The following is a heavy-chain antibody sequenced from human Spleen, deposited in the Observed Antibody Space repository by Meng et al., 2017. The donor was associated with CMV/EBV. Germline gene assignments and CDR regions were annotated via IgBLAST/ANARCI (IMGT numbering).Heavy chain of an antibody. D-gene: IGHD6-19*01. V-gene: IGHV4-61*03. Sequence: SETLSLTCTVSGYSISSGYYWNWVRQAPGKGLEWIGYIYHTGSTNYNPSLKSRVTISVDTSKNHFSLKLRSVTAADTAVYYCARVETGYSSGWYYFDSWGQGTVVTVSS. J-gene: IGHJ4*02. CDR2: IYHTGST. CDR3: ARVETGYSSGWYYFDS. CDR1: GYSISSGYY.